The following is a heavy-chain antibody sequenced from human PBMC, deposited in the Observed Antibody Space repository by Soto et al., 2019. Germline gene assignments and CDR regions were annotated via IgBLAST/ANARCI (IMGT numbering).Heavy chain of an antibody. CDR3: AREATTGATRGFWTED. V-gene: IGHV3-33*01. Sequence: QVHLVESGGGVVQPGTSLRVSCAASGFTFSTSGMHWVRQAPGKGLEWVALMVSDGSKIYYADSVKGRFTISRDNSRNTLFLQMDSLRAEDTAIYSCAREATTGATRGFWTEDWGQGTLVTVSS. CDR2: MVSDGSKI. CDR1: GFTFSTSG. J-gene: IGHJ4*02. D-gene: IGHD1-1*01.